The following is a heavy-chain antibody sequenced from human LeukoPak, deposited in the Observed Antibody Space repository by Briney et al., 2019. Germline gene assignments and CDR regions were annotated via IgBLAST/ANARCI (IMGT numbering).Heavy chain of an antibody. CDR3: ARPREMATISAFDI. D-gene: IGHD5-24*01. CDR1: GYRFTDYW. V-gene: IGHV5-51*01. CDR2: IYPGDSDT. Sequence: GESLKISCKGSGYRFTDYWIGWVRQMPGKGLEWMGIIYPGDSDTRYSPSFQGQVTISADKSISTAYLQWSSLKASDTAMYYCARPREMATISAFDIWGQGTMVTVSS. J-gene: IGHJ3*02.